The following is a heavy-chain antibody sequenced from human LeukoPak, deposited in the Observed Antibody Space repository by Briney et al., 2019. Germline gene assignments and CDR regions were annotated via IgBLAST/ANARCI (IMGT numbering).Heavy chain of an antibody. D-gene: IGHD2-2*01. CDR2: ISSSGSTI. V-gene: IGHV3-48*03. J-gene: IGHJ6*02. CDR1: GFTFSSYE. CDR3: ARDEEKYQLPDYYYYGMDV. Sequence: GGSLRLSCAASGFTFSSYEMNWVRQAPGKGLEWASYISSSGSTIYYADSVKGRFTISRDNAKNSLYLQMNSLRAEDTAVYYCARDEEKYQLPDYYYYGMDVWGQGTTVTVSS.